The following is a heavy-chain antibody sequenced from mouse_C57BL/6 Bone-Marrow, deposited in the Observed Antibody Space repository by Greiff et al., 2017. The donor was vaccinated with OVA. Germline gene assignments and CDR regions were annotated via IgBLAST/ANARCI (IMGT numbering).Heavy chain of an antibody. CDR3: ARRDYYGSSAWFAY. CDR2: IHPNSGST. Sequence: VKLQQPGAELVKPGASVKLSCKASGYTFTSYWMHWVKQRPGQGLEWIGMIHPNSGSTNYNEKFKSKATLTVDKSSSTAYMQLSSLTSEDSAVYYCARRDYYGSSAWFAYWGQGTLVTVSA. D-gene: IGHD1-1*01. CDR1: GYTFTSYW. V-gene: IGHV1-64*01. J-gene: IGHJ3*01.